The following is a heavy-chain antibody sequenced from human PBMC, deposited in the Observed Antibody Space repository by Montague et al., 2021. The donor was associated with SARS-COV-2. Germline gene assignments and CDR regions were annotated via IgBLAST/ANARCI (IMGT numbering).Heavy chain of an antibody. Sequence: SETLSLTCTVSSGSLSNYYWSWIRQSSDKGLEWIGYMYETGNMIYNPSLRSRVSISADTSKSQFSLRLTSVTAADSARYYCARNMAYWGQGVLVTV. D-gene: IGHD2/OR15-2a*01. CDR2: MYETGNM. J-gene: IGHJ4*02. CDR3: ARNMAY. V-gene: IGHV4-4*09. CDR1: SGSLSNYY.